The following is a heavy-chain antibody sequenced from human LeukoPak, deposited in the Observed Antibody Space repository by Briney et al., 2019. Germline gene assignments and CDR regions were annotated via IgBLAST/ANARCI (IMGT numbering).Heavy chain of an antibody. D-gene: IGHD4-17*01. CDR3: ARERGDYYYGMDV. V-gene: IGHV3-33*01. J-gene: IGHJ6*04. CDR1: GFTFSSYG. CDR2: IWYDGSNK. Sequence: GASLRLSCEASGFTFSSYGMHWVRQAPGKGLEWVAVIWYDGSNKYYADSVKGRFTISRDNSKNTLYLQMNSLRAEDTAVYYCARERGDYYYGMDVWGKGTTVTVSS.